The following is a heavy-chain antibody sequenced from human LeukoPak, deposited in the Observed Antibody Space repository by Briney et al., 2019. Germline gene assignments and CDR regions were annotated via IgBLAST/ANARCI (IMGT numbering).Heavy chain of an antibody. J-gene: IGHJ4*02. CDR3: VKDFWLDYGDW. CDR1: GFTFSSCP. V-gene: IGHV3-30*02. D-gene: IGHD4-17*01. Sequence: PGGSLRLSCAASGFTFSSCPMHWVRQAPGQGLEWVAYIYYNGDNRYYAESVKGRFTISRDNSKNTLYLQMNSLTTEDTAVYYCVKDFWLDYGDWGGQGPLVTVSS. CDR2: IYYNGDNR.